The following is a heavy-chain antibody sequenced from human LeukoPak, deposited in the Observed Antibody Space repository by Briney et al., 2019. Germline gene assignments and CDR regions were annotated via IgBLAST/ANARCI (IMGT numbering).Heavy chain of an antibody. J-gene: IGHJ3*02. CDR1: GYTFTSYD. CDR2: MNPNSGNT. V-gene: IGHV1-8*03. D-gene: IGHD2-2*01. Sequence: ASVKVSCKASGYTFTSYDINWVRQATGQGLERMGWMNPNSGNTGYAQKFQGRVTITADESTSTAYMELSSLRSEDTAVYYCARAPPRYCSSTSCYDAFDIWGQGTMVTVSS. CDR3: ARAPPRYCSSTSCYDAFDI.